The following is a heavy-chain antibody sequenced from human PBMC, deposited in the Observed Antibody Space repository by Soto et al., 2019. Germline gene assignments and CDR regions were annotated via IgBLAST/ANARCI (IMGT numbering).Heavy chain of an antibody. CDR1: GFTFSSYA. D-gene: IGHD2-15*01. J-gene: IGHJ4*02. CDR3: AKDAVPFVVYNLSNFDY. CDR2: ISGSGGST. Sequence: PGGSLRLSCAASGFTFSSYAMSWVRQAPGKGLEWVSAISGSGGSTYYADSVKGRFTISRDNSKNTLYLQMNSLRAEDTAVYYCAKDAVPFVVYNLSNFDYWGQGTLVTVSS. V-gene: IGHV3-23*01.